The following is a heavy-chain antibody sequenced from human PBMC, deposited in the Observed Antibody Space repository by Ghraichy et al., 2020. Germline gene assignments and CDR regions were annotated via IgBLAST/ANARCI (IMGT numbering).Heavy chain of an antibody. CDR1: GGSFSGYY. CDR2: INHSGST. CDR3: ARDANGGTGY. J-gene: IGHJ4*02. D-gene: IGHD4-23*01. Sequence: SETLSLTCAVYGGSFSGYYWSWIRQPPGKGLEWIGEINHSGSTNYNPSLKSRVTISVDTSKNQFSLKLSSVTAADTAVYYCARDANGGTGYWGQGTLVTVSS. V-gene: IGHV4-34*01.